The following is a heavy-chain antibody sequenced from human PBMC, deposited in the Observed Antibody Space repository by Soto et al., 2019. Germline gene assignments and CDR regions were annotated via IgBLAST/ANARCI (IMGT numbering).Heavy chain of an antibody. Sequence: GGSLRLSCAASGFPFTNAWINWVRQVPGKGLEWVGRVKSKTDGGSSDYAAPVKGRFAVSRDDSRNIVYLQMNSLKIEDTGVYYCTTDSRTTLPEIRFDYWGHGTQVTVSS. CDR3: TTDSRTTLPEIRFDY. CDR1: GFPFTNAW. CDR2: VKSKTDGGSS. V-gene: IGHV3-15*07. D-gene: IGHD1-26*01. J-gene: IGHJ4*01.